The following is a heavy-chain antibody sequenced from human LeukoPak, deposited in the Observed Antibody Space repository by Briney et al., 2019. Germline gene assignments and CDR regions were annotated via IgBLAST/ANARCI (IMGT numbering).Heavy chain of an antibody. J-gene: IGHJ4*02. CDR3: ARRTDY. CDR1: GDSVSSSSYY. Sequence: PSETLSLTCTVSGDSVSSSSYYWGWIRQPPGKGLEWIGYIYYSGSTYYNPSLESRVTISVDTSKNQFSLKLSSVTAADTAVYYCARRTDYWGQGTPVTVSS. V-gene: IGHV4-31*03. CDR2: IYYSGST.